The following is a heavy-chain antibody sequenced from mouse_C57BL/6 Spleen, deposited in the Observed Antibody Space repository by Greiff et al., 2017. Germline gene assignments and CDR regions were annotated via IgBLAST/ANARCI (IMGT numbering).Heavy chain of an antibody. CDR3: VRDGYEGAY. D-gene: IGHD2-2*01. Sequence: EVNVVESGGGLVQPKGSLKLSCAASGFSFNTYAMNWVRQAPGKGLEWVARIRSKSNNYATYYADSVKDRFTISRDDSESMLYLQMNNLKTEDTAMYYCVRDGYEGAYWGQGTLVTVSA. J-gene: IGHJ3*01. CDR2: IRSKSNNYAT. V-gene: IGHV10-1*01. CDR1: GFSFNTYA.